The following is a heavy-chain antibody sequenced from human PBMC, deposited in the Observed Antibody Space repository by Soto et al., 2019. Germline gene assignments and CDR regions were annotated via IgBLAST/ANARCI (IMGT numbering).Heavy chain of an antibody. V-gene: IGHV4-34*01. D-gene: IGHD1-7*01. J-gene: IGHJ4*02. Sequence: SDTLSLTCAVSGGSFSGYYWSWIRQPPGKGVEWIGEIDHSGSTNYNPSLKSRVTISVDTSKNQFSLKLSSVTAADTAVYYCARITRTGFXYWGQGTLVXVSS. CDR3: ARITRTGFXY. CDR2: IDHSGST. CDR1: GGSFSGYY.